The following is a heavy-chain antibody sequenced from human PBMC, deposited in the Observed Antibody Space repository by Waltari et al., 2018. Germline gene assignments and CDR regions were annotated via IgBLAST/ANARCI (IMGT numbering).Heavy chain of an antibody. CDR1: GGSLPSSSYY. CDR2: LYHIGTT. CDR3: ARAMRYYDILTGPSDALDI. J-gene: IGHJ3*02. Sequence: QLHLQESGPGLVKPSETLSLTCTVSGGSLPSSSYYWDWIRQSPGKGLEWIGHLYHIGTTFYNPSLKSRVTMSLDPSKNQFSLKLSSVTAADTAVYYCARAMRYYDILTGPSDALDICGQGTMVTVSS. D-gene: IGHD3-9*01. V-gene: IGHV4-39*07.